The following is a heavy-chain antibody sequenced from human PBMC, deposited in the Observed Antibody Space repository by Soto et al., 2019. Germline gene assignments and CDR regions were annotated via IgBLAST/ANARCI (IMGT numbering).Heavy chain of an antibody. CDR1: GGTFSNYA. D-gene: IGHD2-21*01. J-gene: IGHJ6*02. Sequence: QVQLVQSGAEVRKPGSSVTVSCKASGGTFSNYAISWVRQAPGQGLEWMGGIIPFVGTGSYAQKFQARVTITADDPTTTAYMELSSLRFEDTAVYYCASVVILVRTASTHYYYHVDVWGPGTTVTVSS. V-gene: IGHV1-69*01. CDR2: IIPFVGTG. CDR3: ASVVILVRTASTHYYYHVDV.